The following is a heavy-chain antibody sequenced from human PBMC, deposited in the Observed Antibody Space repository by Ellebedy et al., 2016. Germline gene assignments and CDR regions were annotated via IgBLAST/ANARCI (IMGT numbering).Heavy chain of an antibody. J-gene: IGHJ4*02. Sequence: ASVKVSCKASGYIFSNSYMHWVRQAPGQGLEWMGIINPRGGTTSYAQKFKGRVSMTRDTSTSTVYMELNSLTSEDTAVYYCARGHRSGLESYYTPEFDYWGQGTLVTVSS. V-gene: IGHV1-46*01. D-gene: IGHD3-10*01. CDR3: ARGHRSGLESYYTPEFDY. CDR1: GYIFSNSY. CDR2: INPRGGTT.